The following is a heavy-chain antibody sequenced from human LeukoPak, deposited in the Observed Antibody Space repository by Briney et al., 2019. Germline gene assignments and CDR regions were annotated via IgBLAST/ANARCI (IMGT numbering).Heavy chain of an antibody. CDR1: GGSISTYY. J-gene: IGHJ4*02. CDR2: IYYSGST. V-gene: IGHV4-59*01. D-gene: IGHD3-22*01. Sequence: SETLSLTCTVSGGSISTYYWSWIRQPPGKGLEWIGYIYYSGSTNYNPSLKSRVTISLDTSKNQFSLKLNSVTAADTAMYYCARSSSPNYYDLLDYWGQGTLVTVSS. CDR3: ARSSSPNYYDLLDY.